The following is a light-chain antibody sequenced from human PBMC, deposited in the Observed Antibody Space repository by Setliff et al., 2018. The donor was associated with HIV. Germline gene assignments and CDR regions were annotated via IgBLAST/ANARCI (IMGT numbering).Light chain of an antibody. CDR2: GAS. Sequence: DIQMTQSPSSLSASAGDRVTITCRASHTIYSYLNWYQQKPGKATKLLIYGASSLQSGVPSRFSGSGSGTDFTLTISSLQPEDFATYYCQQSFSTPRTFGQGTKVDIK. CDR1: HTIYSY. V-gene: IGKV1-39*01. J-gene: IGKJ1*01. CDR3: QQSFSTPRT.